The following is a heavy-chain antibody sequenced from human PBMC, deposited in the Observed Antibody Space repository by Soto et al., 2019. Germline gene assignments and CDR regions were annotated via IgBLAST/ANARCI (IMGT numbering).Heavy chain of an antibody. CDR3: ATQTISYTWGV. V-gene: IGHV4-4*02. CDR2: LSRGDER. CDR1: GAPITTTKW. D-gene: IGHD3-16*01. J-gene: IGHJ6*02. Sequence: QVQLQESGPGLVKPSETLSLTCTVSGAPITTTKWWAWVLLPPGKGLEWIGELSRGDERSSNPSLEGRFTMSLDKSNNHFSLKLTSVTAAETAIYYCATQTISYTWGVWGRGTSVTVSS.